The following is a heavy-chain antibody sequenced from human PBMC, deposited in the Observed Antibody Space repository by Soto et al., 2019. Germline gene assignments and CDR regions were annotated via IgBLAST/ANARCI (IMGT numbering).Heavy chain of an antibody. CDR2: IYYSGST. V-gene: IGHV4-39*01. J-gene: IGHJ6*02. D-gene: IGHD6-13*01. CDR3: AGEQQLVRYYYYYYGMDV. CDR1: GGSISSSSYY. Sequence: SETLSLTCTVSGGSISSSSYYWGWIRQPPGKGLEWIGSIYYSGSTYYNPSLKSRVTISVDTSKNQFSLKLSSVTAADTAVYYCAGEQQLVRYYYYYYGMDVWGQGTTVTGSS.